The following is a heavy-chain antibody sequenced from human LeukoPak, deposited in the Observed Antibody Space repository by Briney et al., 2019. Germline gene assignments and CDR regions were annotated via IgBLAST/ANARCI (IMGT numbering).Heavy chain of an antibody. CDR1: GFMFSDYY. CDR2: ISPSGSTI. J-gene: IGHJ2*01. Sequence: PGGSLRLSCAASGFMFSDYYMSWVRQAPGKGVEGVSYISPSGSTIFYAVSVKLRFTISSDNAKNSLFLQINNLGVEDTAVYYCARAPPDWECSNSICYTWYFDLWGRGTLVTVSS. D-gene: IGHD2-2*02. V-gene: IGHV3-11*04. CDR3: ARAPPDWECSNSICYTWYFDL.